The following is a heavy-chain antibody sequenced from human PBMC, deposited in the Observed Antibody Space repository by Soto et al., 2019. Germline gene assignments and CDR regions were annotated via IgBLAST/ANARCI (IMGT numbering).Heavy chain of an antibody. J-gene: IGHJ4*02. CDR2: IYYSGST. CDR1: GCSISSYY. D-gene: IGHD2-15*01. CDR3: AREDCSGGSCSLDY. V-gene: IGHV4-59*12. Sequence: SETLSLTCTVSGCSISSYYWSWIRQPPGKGLEWIGYIYYSGSTNYNPSLKSRVTISVDTSENQFSLKLSSVTAADAAVYYCAREDCSGGSCSLDYWGQGTLVTVS.